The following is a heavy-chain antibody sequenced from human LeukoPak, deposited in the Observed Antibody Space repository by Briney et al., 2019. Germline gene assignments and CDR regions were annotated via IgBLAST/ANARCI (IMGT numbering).Heavy chain of an antibody. D-gene: IGHD1-26*01. CDR1: GGSISSYY. V-gene: IGHV4-4*07. CDR2: IYTSGS. Sequence: SETLSLTCTVSGGSISSYYWSWIRQPAGKGLEWIGRIYTSGSNYNPSLKSRVTMSVDTSKNQFSLKLSSVTAADTAVYYCARLQVGPTTHFNYWGQGTLVTLSS. J-gene: IGHJ4*02. CDR3: ARLQVGPTTHFNY.